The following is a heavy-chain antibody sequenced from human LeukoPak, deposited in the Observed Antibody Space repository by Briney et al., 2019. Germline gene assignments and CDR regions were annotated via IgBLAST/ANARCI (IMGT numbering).Heavy chain of an antibody. Sequence: GGSLRLSCTASGFIFNNYWMSWVRQAPGKGLEWVANINQDGSQKYFVDSVKGRFTISRDNAKSSLFLQMDSLRADDTAVYYXXXXXXXXXSRRGYYYTEDDYWGQGTLVTVSS. J-gene: IGHJ4*02. CDR1: GFIFNNYW. CDR2: INQDGSQK. D-gene: IGHD3-22*01. V-gene: IGHV3-7*01. CDR3: XXXXXXXXSRRGYYYTEDDY.